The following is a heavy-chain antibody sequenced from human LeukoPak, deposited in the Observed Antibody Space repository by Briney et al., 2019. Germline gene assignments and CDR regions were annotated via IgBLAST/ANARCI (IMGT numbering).Heavy chain of an antibody. J-gene: IGHJ4*02. V-gene: IGHV4-30-4*01. Sequence: SSETLSLTCTVSGGSISSGDYYWSWIRQPPGKGLEWIGYIYYSGSTYYNPSLKSRVTISVDTSKNQFSLKLSSVTAADTAVYYCARGGYSYGYGFDYWGQGTLVTVSS. CDR2: IYYSGST. CDR1: GGSISSGDYY. CDR3: ARGGYSYGYGFDY. D-gene: IGHD5-18*01.